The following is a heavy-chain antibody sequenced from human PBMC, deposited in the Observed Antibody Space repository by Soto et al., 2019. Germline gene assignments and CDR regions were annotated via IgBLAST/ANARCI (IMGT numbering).Heavy chain of an antibody. J-gene: IGHJ5*01. CDR1: FGSFRGHS. CDR3: STRAYDTNGYYRFDP. CDR2: INHSGRV. V-gene: IGHV4-34*01. Sequence: PSETLSRSCAVCFGSFRGHSWTWSRESPGKGLEWIGDINHSGRVNYSPSLKSRVTISLDTAKNQFSLTLSAVTAADTAMYYCSTRAYDTNGYYRFDPWGQGTLVTVSS. D-gene: IGHD3-22*01.